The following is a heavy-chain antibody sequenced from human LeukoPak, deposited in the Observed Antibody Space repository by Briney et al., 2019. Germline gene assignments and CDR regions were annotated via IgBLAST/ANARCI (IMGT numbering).Heavy chain of an antibody. CDR2: ICGTGTTT. D-gene: IGHD6-19*01. CDR3: AKVSWLGTLPSYHFDS. V-gene: IGHV3-23*01. CDR1: GFTFSDHA. J-gene: IGHJ4*02. Sequence: GGSLRLSCAASGFTFSDHAMSWVRQAPGKGLEWVSAICGTGTTTFYAASVKGRFTISRDNSKNTADLQMNSLRAEDTAVYYCAKVSWLGTLPSYHFDSWGQGTQVTVSS.